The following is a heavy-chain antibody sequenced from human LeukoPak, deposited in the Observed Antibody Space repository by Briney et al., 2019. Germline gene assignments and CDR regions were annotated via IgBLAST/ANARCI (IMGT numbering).Heavy chain of an antibody. CDR1: GYTLTELS. D-gene: IGHD5-24*01. CDR3: ARANREVATYY. J-gene: IGHJ4*02. CDR2: FDPEDGET. Sequence: ASVKVSCKVSGYTLTELSMHWVRQAPGKGLEWMGGFDPEDGETIYAQKFQGRVTMIEDTSTDTAYMELSSLRSEDTAVYYCARANREVATYYWGQGTLVTVSS. V-gene: IGHV1-24*01.